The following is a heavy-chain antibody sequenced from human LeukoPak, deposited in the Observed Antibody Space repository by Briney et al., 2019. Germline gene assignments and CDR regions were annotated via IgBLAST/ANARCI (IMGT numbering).Heavy chain of an antibody. Sequence: GGSLRLSCAASGFTFSRYDMNWVRQAPGKGLEWVSYISSRGTTIYYADSVKGRFTISRDNDKNSLYLQMNSLRADDTAVYYCARHFHGFGYFDYWGQGTLVTVSS. CDR1: GFTFSRYD. D-gene: IGHD3-16*01. CDR3: ARHFHGFGYFDY. CDR2: ISSRGTTI. J-gene: IGHJ4*02. V-gene: IGHV3-48*03.